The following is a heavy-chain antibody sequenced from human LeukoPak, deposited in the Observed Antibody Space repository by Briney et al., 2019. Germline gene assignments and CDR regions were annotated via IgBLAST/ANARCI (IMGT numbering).Heavy chain of an antibody. V-gene: IGHV4-59*11. CDR1: GGSMNNHY. J-gene: IGHJ4*02. CDR3: ARGYITMIVGD. D-gene: IGHD3-22*01. CDR2: IHYSGTT. Sequence: PSETLSLTCTISGGSMNNHYWSWIRQPPGKGLEWIGYIHYSGTTNYNPSLKSRVTISVDTSKNQFSLKLSSVTAADTAVYYCARGYITMIVGDWGQGTLVTVSS.